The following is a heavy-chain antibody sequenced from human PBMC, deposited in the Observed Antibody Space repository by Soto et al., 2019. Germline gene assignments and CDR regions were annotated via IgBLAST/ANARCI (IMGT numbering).Heavy chain of an antibody. CDR1: GFTFSSYA. V-gene: IGHV3-30-3*01. Sequence: QVQLVESGGGVVQPGRSLRLSCAASGFTFSSYAMHWVRQAPGKGLEWVAVISYDGSNKYYADSVKGRFTISRDNSKNTLYLQMNSLRAEDTAVYYCARDWVTRYFDLWGRGTLVTVSS. CDR2: ISYDGSNK. J-gene: IGHJ2*01. D-gene: IGHD5-18*01. CDR3: ARDWVTRYFDL.